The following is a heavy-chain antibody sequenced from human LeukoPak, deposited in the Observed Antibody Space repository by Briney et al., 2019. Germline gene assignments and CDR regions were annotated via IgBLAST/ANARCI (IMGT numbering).Heavy chain of an antibody. CDR2: INPKSGDT. CDR3: ARSDGFSGYSSLGDS. V-gene: IGHV1-2*02. J-gene: IGHJ5*01. Sequence: ASVKVSCKASGYTFTGYYMHWVRQAPGHGLEWMGWINPKSGDTNYAQKFQGRVTMTRDTSISTAYMELSRLRSDDTAVYYCARSDGFSGYSSLGDSWGQGTLVTVSS. D-gene: IGHD3-22*01. CDR1: GYTFTGYY.